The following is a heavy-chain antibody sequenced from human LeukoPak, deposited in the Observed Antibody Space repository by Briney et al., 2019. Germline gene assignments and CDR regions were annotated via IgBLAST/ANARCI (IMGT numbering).Heavy chain of an antibody. CDR3: VKEPLSKRTFDY. V-gene: IGHV3-15*01. Sequence: GGSLRLSCAASGFTFSNAWMSWVRQAPGKGLEWVGRIKSKTDGGTTDYAAPVKGRFSISRDDSKNTLYLQMDSPRAEDTAVYYCVKEPLSKRTFDYWGQGTLVTVSS. CDR2: IKSKTDGGTT. J-gene: IGHJ4*02. D-gene: IGHD1-1*01. CDR1: GFTFSNAW.